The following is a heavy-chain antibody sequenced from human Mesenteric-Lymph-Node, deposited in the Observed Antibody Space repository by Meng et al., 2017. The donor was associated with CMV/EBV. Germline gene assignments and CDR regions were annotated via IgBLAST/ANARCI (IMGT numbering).Heavy chain of an antibody. CDR2: INHSGST. V-gene: IGHV4-34*01. D-gene: IGHD5-24*01. J-gene: IGHJ4*02. CDR3: IRDLVGKRDD. Sequence: QEHLQQGGAGLLKPSETLSLTCAVYGGSFSGYYWSWIRQPPGKGLEWIGEINHSGSTNYNPSLKSRVTIPVDTSKNQFSLKLSSVTAADSAVYYCIRDLVGKRDDWGQGTLVTVSS. CDR1: GGSFSGYY.